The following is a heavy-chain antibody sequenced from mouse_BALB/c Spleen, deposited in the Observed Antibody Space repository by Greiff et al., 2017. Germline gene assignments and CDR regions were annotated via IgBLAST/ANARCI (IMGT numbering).Heavy chain of an antibody. CDR3: ARITTAGY. CDR2: ISSGSSTI. J-gene: IGHJ2*01. CDR1: GFTFSSFG. V-gene: IGHV5-17*02. Sequence: EVHLVESGGGLVQPGGSRKLSCAASGFTFSSFGMHWVRQAPEKGLEWVAYISSGSSTIYYADTVKGRFTISRDNPKNTLFLQMTSLRSEDTAMYYCARITTAGYWGQGTTLTVSS. D-gene: IGHD1-2*01.